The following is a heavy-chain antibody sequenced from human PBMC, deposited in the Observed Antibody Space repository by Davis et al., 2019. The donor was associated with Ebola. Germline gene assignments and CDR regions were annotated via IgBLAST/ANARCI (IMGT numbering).Heavy chain of an antibody. CDR3: ARAKRYFDWFGGNDY. CDR1: GGSISSYY. D-gene: IGHD3-9*01. Sequence: MPSETLSLTCTVSGGSISSYYWSWIRQPPGKGLEWIGYIYYSGSTNYNPSLKSRVTISVDTSKNQFSLKLSSVTAADTAVYYCARAKRYFDWFGGNDYWGQGTLVTVSS. CDR2: IYYSGST. V-gene: IGHV4-59*12. J-gene: IGHJ4*02.